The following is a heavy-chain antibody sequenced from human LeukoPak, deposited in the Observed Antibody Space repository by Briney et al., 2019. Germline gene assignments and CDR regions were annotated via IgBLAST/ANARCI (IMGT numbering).Heavy chain of an antibody. Sequence: GESLKISCKGSGYTFTNYWIGWVRQMPGKGLEWMGIIYPGDSDTRYSSSFQGQVTLSADKSISTAFLQWSSLKASDTAIYYCARRGITLRDGYYSAPFDYWGQGTLVTVSS. CDR3: ARRGITLRDGYYSAPFDY. CDR2: IYPGDSDT. J-gene: IGHJ4*02. V-gene: IGHV5-51*01. CDR1: GYTFTNYW. D-gene: IGHD5-24*01.